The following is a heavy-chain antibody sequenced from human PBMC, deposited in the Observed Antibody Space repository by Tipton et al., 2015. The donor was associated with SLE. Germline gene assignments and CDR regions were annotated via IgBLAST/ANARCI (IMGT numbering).Heavy chain of an antibody. J-gene: IGHJ3*02. CDR2: IRSSSSII. CDR3: ARNFDGDYNAFDI. CDR1: GFTFRNYG. V-gene: IGHV3-48*02. Sequence: SLRLSCAASGFTFRNYGMNWVRQAPGKGLEWISYIRSSSSIINVADSVKGRFTISRDNAKNSLSLQMSSLRDEDTALYYCARNFDGDYNAFDIWGQGTMVPVSS. D-gene: IGHD4-17*01.